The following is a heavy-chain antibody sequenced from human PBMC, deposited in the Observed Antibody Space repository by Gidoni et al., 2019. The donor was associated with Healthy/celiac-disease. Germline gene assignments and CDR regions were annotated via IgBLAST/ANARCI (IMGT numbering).Heavy chain of an antibody. J-gene: IGHJ6*02. D-gene: IGHD3-10*01. CDR1: GFTFSSYG. CDR3: ARDDHYGSGKDGMDV. V-gene: IGHV3-33*01. Sequence: QVQLVESGGGVVQPGRSLRLSCAASGFTFSSYGMHWVRQAPGKGLEWVAVIWYDGSNKYYADSVKGRFTISRDNSKNTLYLQMNSLRAEDTAVYYCARDDHYGSGKDGMDVWGQGTTVTVSS. CDR2: IWYDGSNK.